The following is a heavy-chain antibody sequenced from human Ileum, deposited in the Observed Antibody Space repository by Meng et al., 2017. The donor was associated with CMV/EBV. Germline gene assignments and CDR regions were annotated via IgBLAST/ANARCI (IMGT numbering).Heavy chain of an antibody. CDR1: GYTFITFG. Sequence: QVQLVQSGTAVKKPWASVKGSCKASGYTFITFGITWVRQALGQGLEWMGWITPYNGKTDYAQRLQNRVTMTTDTSTNTVYMELRSLRSDDTAVYYCAREEFSAYASTWGQGTLVTVSS. J-gene: IGHJ5*02. CDR3: AREEFSAYAST. D-gene: IGHD2/OR15-2a*01. V-gene: IGHV1-18*01. CDR2: ITPYNGKT.